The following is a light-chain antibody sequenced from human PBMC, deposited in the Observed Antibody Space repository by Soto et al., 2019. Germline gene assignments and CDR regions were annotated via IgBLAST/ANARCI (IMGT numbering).Light chain of an antibody. Sequence: IVLTQSPGPLSLSPGETATLSCTASQSVSSTYLAWYQHQPGQAPRLLIYGPSSRAAGIPDRFSGSGSGTDFSLTIRRLEPEDFAVYYCQQYGSSYPWTFGQGTKVDIK. CDR1: QSVSSTY. J-gene: IGKJ1*01. CDR2: GPS. V-gene: IGKV3-20*01. CDR3: QQYGSSYPWT.